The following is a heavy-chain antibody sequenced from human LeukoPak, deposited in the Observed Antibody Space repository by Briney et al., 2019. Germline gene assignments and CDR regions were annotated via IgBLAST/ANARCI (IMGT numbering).Heavy chain of an antibody. CDR1: GFTVSSNY. D-gene: IGHD1-26*01. V-gene: IGHV3-53*01. J-gene: IGHJ3*02. CDR3: ATSSGSYFPYAFDI. CDR2: IYSGGST. Sequence: GGSLRLSCAASGFTVSSNYTSWVRQAPGKGLEWVSVIYSGGSTYYADSVKGRFTISRDNSKNTLYLQMNSLRAEDTAVYYCATSSGSYFPYAFDIWGQGTMVTVSS.